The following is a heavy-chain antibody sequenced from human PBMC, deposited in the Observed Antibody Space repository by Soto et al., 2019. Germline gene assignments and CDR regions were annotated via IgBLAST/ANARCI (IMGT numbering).Heavy chain of an antibody. CDR3: ARDRSAGNYFYYGMDV. CDR2: IWYDGSKE. CDR1: GLTFNRNS. J-gene: IGHJ6*02. Sequence: PGGSLRLSCAASGLTFNRNSMHWVRQAPGKGLEWVAVIWYDGSKEYYSDSVKGRFTISRDNSKNMLYLQMNSVRVEDTAVYFCARDRSAGNYFYYGMDVWGQGTTVTVSS. V-gene: IGHV3-33*01. D-gene: IGHD1-1*01.